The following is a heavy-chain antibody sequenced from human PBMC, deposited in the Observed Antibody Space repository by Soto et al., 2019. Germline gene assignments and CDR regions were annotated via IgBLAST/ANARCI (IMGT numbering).Heavy chain of an antibody. CDR1: GGTFSSYT. CDR2: IIPILGIA. D-gene: IGHD6-19*01. J-gene: IGHJ4*02. Sequence: SVKVSCKASGGTFSSYTISWVRQAPGQGLEWMGRIIPILGIANYAQKFQGRVTITADKSTSTAYMELSSLRSEDTAVYYCARGSSSGWLYIVYWGQGTLVTVSS. V-gene: IGHV1-69*02. CDR3: ARGSSSGWLYIVY.